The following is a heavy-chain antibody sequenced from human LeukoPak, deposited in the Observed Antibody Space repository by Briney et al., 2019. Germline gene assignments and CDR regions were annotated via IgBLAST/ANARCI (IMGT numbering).Heavy chain of an antibody. CDR2: INHSGST. V-gene: IGHV4-34*01. D-gene: IGHD3-10*01. CDR1: GGSFSGYY. J-gene: IGHJ6*04. Sequence: SETLSLTCAVYGGSFSGYYWSWIRQPPGKGLEWIGEINHSGSTNYNPSLKSRVTISVDTSKNQFSLKLSSVTAADTAVYYCARGPYYYGSGTFYYYDGMDVWGKGTTVTVSS. CDR3: ARGPYYYGSGTFYYYDGMDV.